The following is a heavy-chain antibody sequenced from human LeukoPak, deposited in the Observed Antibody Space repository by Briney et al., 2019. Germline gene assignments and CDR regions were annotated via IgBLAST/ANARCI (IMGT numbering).Heavy chain of an antibody. V-gene: IGHV3-30*18. CDR1: GFTFSSYA. D-gene: IGHD3-22*01. Sequence: PGGSLRLSCAASGFTFSSYAMSWVRQAPGKGLEWVAVISYDGSNKYYADSVKGRFTISRDNSKNTLYLQMNSLRAEDTAVYYCAKDRITMIVAGYFDYWGQGTLVTVSS. CDR3: AKDRITMIVAGYFDY. J-gene: IGHJ4*02. CDR2: ISYDGSNK.